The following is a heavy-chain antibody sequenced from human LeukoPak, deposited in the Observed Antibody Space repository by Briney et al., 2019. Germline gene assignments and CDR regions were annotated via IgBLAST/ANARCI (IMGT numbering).Heavy chain of an antibody. CDR3: ARLPTGVAGTVDS. J-gene: IGHJ4*02. CDR1: GYSFTNYW. D-gene: IGHD6-19*01. V-gene: IGHV5-51*01. Sequence: GESLKISCMGSGYSFTNYWIGWVRQVPGSGLEWMGVIYPSDSDTRYSPSFQGQVTISADKSIDTAYLQWSSLKASDTAMYYCARLPTGVAGTVDSWGQGTLVTVSS. CDR2: IYPSDSDT.